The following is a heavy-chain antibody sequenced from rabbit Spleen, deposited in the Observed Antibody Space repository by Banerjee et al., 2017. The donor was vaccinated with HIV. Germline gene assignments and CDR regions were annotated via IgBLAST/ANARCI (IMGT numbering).Heavy chain of an antibody. CDR1: GFDFSAYTF. CDR3: ARAIVPWLGLTRLDL. V-gene: IGHV1S43*01. J-gene: IGHJ3*01. CDR2: IYAAKGST. Sequence: QSLEESGGDLVKPGASLTLTCTASGFDFSAYTFMCWVRQAPGKGLEWIGIIYAAKGSTDYASWVNGRFTISSDNAQSTVDLKMTSLTAADTATYFCARAIVPWLGLTRLDLWGQGTLVTVS. D-gene: IGHD4-1*01.